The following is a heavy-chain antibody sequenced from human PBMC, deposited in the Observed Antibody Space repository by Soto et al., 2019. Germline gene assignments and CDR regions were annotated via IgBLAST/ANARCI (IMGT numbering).Heavy chain of an antibody. CDR2: ISYDGSNK. J-gene: IGHJ6*02. Sequence: PGGSLRLSCAASGFTFSSYAMHWVRQAPGKGLEWVAVISYDGSNKYYADSVKGRFTISRDNSKNTLYLQMNSLRAEDTAVYYCARVRPSVVRASSYYYYGMDVWGQGTTVTVSS. D-gene: IGHD2-21*01. CDR1: GFTFSSYA. V-gene: IGHV3-30-3*01. CDR3: ARVRPSVVRASSYYYYGMDV.